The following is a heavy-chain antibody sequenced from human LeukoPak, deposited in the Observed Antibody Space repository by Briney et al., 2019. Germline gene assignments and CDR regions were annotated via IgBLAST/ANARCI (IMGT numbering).Heavy chain of an antibody. D-gene: IGHD3-3*02. CDR1: GGSISSYY. J-gene: IGHJ6*03. V-gene: IGHV4-59*01. Sequence: KPSETLSLTCTVSGGSISSYYWSWIRQPPGKGLEWIGYICYSGSTNYNPSLKSRVTISVDTSKNQFSLKLSSVTAADTAVYYCARVIFGVVIPLANYYYYMDVWGKGTTVSVSS. CDR3: ARVIFGVVIPLANYYYYMDV. CDR2: ICYSGST.